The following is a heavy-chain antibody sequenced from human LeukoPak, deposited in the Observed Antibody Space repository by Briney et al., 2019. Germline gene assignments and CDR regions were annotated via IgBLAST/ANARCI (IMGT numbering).Heavy chain of an antibody. CDR2: INQYGST. D-gene: IGHD3-22*01. CDR1: GGSFSGYY. J-gene: IGHJ4*02. V-gene: IGHV4-34*01. Sequence: KTSETLSLTCAVYGGSFSGYYWSWIRQPPRKGLEWIGKINQYGSTNYNPSLKSRVTISVDTSKNQFSLKLSSVTAADTAVYYCARGNYYYDSSGHQNYFDYWGQGTLVTVSS. CDR3: ARGNYYYDSSGHQNYFDY.